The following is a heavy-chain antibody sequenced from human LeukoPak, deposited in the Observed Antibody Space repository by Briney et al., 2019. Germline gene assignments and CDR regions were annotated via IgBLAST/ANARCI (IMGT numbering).Heavy chain of an antibody. D-gene: IGHD2-2*01. CDR3: ARDYCSSTSCLFDY. CDR2: INAGNGNT. V-gene: IGHV1-3*01. CDR1: GYTFAKYA. J-gene: IGHJ4*02. Sequence: ASVKVSCKASGYTFAKYAIHWVRQAPGQRLEWMGWINAGNGNTRYSQKFQGRVTMTRDTSISTAYMDLSRLTSDDTAVYYCARDYCSSTSCLFDYWGQGTLVTVSS.